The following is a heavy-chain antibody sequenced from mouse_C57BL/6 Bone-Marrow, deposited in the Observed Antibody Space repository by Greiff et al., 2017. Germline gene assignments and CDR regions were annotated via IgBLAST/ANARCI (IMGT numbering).Heavy chain of an antibody. CDR2: IYPGDGDT. CDR3: ARRAGY. J-gene: IGHJ2*01. CDR1: GYAFSSSW. D-gene: IGHD3-3*01. V-gene: IGHV1-82*01. Sequence: QVQLQQSGPELVKPGASVKISCKASGYAFSSSWMNWVKQRPGKGLEWIGRIYPGDGDTNYNGKFKGKATLTADKSSRTAYMPLSSLTSEDSAVYFCARRAGYGGQGTTLPVSS.